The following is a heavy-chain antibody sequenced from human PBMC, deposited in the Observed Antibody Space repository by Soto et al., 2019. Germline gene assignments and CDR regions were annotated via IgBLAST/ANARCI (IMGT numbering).Heavy chain of an antibody. J-gene: IGHJ6*02. CDR2: ISSSSSTI. D-gene: IGHD3-3*01. V-gene: IGHV3-48*02. Sequence: EVQLVESGGGLVQPGGSLRLSCAASGFTFSSYSMNWVRQAPGKGLEWVSYISSSSSTIYYADSVKGRFTISRDNAKNSLYLQMNSLRDEDTAVYYCARGRGITIFGVVNYYYGMDVWGQGTTVTVSS. CDR1: GFTFSSYS. CDR3: ARGRGITIFGVVNYYYGMDV.